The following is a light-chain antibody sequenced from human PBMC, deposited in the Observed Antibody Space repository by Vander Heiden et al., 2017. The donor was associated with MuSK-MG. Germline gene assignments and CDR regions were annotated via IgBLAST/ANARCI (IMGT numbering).Light chain of an antibody. CDR3: AAWDDSLNGFYV. CDR1: SSNIGSNA. Sequence: QSVLTQPPSASGTPGQRVTISCSGSSSNIGSNAVNWYQHPPGTAPHPLVFSNNQRPSGVPDRFSGSKSGTSAALAISGLQAEDEADYYCAAWDDSLNGFYVFGTGTKVTVL. J-gene: IGLJ1*01. CDR2: SNN. V-gene: IGLV1-44*01.